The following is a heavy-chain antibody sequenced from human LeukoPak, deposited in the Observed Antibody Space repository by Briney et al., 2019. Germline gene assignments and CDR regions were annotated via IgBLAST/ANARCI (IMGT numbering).Heavy chain of an antibody. CDR2: IKKDGGEK. Sequence: GGSLRLSCEASGFIFSNYWMSGVGQAPGRGLEGVANIKKDGGEKYYLDSVKGRFTISRDNAENSLYLQMNSLRVDDTAVYYCARVPHTSMVFTHWGRGTLVTVSS. CDR1: GFIFSNYW. D-gene: IGHD5-18*01. CDR3: ARVPHTSMVFTH. V-gene: IGHV3-7*01. J-gene: IGHJ4*02.